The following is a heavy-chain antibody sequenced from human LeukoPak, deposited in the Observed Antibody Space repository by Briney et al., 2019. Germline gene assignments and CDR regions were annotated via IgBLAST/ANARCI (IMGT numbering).Heavy chain of an antibody. CDR3: AREELGVDTAMVTGGY. CDR1: GFTFSSYS. D-gene: IGHD5-18*01. Sequence: GGSLRLSCAASGFTFSSYSMNWVRQAPGKELEWVSSISSSSYIYYADSVKGRFTISRDNAKNSLYLQMNSLRAEDTAVYYCAREELGVDTAMVTGGYWGQGTLVTVSS. J-gene: IGHJ4*02. V-gene: IGHV3-21*01. CDR2: ISSSSYI.